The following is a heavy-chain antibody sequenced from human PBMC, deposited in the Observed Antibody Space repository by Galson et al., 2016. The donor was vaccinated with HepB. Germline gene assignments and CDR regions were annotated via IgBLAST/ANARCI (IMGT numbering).Heavy chain of an antibody. D-gene: IGHD1-14*01. CDR3: ARGRRNRGAVDV. CDR2: ICHDGSNN. V-gene: IGHV3-33*01. Sequence: SLRLSCAGSGFTFSSSGKQWVRQGPGKGLAWVALICHDGSNNYYADSVKGRFTISRDNSKNTLYLQVNSLRAEDAAVYYCARGRRNRGAVDVWGQGTMVTVSS. CDR1: GFTFSSSG. J-gene: IGHJ3*01.